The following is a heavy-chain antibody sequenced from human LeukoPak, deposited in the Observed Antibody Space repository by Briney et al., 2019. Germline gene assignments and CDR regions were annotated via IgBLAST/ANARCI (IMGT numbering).Heavy chain of an antibody. CDR1: GGTFSRYA. CDR2: IFPILGIT. CDR3: ARDQVAVAGNGLLL. V-gene: IGHV1-69*04. J-gene: IGHJ4*02. Sequence: ASVHVSCQSSGGTFSRYAISWVGPAAGRGVDGMGRIFPILGITNSAQKLQGRVSITADKSTSTAYMEMSSLRSEDTAVYYCARDQVAVAGNGLLLGGQGTLVTVSS. D-gene: IGHD6-19*01.